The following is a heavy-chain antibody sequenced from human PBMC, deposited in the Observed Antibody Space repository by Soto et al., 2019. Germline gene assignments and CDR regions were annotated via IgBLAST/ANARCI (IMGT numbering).Heavy chain of an antibody. D-gene: IGHD3-3*01. V-gene: IGHV1-69*12. CDR1: GGTFSSYA. CDR3: ARDSPDVRFLEWSD. J-gene: IGHJ4*02. CDR2: IIPIFGTA. Sequence: QVQLVQSGAEVKKPGSSVKVSCKASGGTFSSYAISWVRQAPGQGLAWMGGIIPIFGTANYGQKFQGRVTIAADDSTSTDYMEQSSLRSEDTAVYYCARDSPDVRFLEWSDWGQGTLVTVSS.